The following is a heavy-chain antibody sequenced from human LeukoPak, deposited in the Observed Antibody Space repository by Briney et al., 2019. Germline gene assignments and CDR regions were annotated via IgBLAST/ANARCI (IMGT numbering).Heavy chain of an antibody. Sequence: GGSLRLSCAASGFTFSSYGMHWVRQAPGKGLEWVAVISYDGSNKYYADSVKGRFTISRDNSKNTLYLQMNSLRAEDTAVYYCAKPVGSGGFNWFDPWGQGTLVTVSS. D-gene: IGHD2-15*01. CDR1: GFTFSSYG. CDR2: ISYDGSNK. V-gene: IGHV3-30*18. CDR3: AKPVGSGGFNWFDP. J-gene: IGHJ5*02.